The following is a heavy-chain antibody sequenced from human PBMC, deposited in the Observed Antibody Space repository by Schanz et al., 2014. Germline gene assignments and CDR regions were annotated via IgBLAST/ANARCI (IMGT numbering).Heavy chain of an antibody. Sequence: EVQMLESGGGLVQSGGSLRLSCVASGFTFRRYGMSWVRQAPGKGLEWVSVIAGDGGGPNYVDSVKGRFTISRDNSDNTLYLQMNNLRAEDTAVYYCARGSGTFDSWGQGTLVTVSS. CDR3: ARGSGTFDS. J-gene: IGHJ4*02. V-gene: IGHV3-23*01. CDR2: IAGDGGGP. CDR1: GFTFRRYG. D-gene: IGHD3-3*01.